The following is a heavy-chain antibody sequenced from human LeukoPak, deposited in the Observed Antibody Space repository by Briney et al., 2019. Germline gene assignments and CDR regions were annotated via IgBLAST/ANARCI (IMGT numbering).Heavy chain of an antibody. Sequence: GGSLRLSCVASGFTFSGYSMNWVSQAPGKGMEWVSFISSSSSYIYYADSVKGRFTISRDTAKNPVYLQINRLSAADTAVYYCARDVTAAVGTYDYWGQGTLVTVSS. D-gene: IGHD6-13*01. CDR3: ARDVTAAVGTYDY. V-gene: IGHV3-21*01. CDR1: GFTFSGYS. CDR2: ISSSSSYI. J-gene: IGHJ4*02.